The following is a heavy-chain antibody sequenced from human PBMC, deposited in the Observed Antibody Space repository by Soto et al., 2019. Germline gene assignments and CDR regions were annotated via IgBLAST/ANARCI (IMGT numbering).Heavy chain of an antibody. D-gene: IGHD3-22*01. Sequence: GGSLRLSCAASGFTFSSYDMHWVRQATGKGLEWVSAIGTAGDPYYPGSVKGRFTISRENAKNSLYLQMNSLRAGDTAVYYCARDLLLYDSSGYHYYYGMDVWGQGTKVTVSS. CDR3: ARDLLLYDSSGYHYYYGMDV. CDR1: GFTFSSYD. V-gene: IGHV3-13*05. J-gene: IGHJ6*02. CDR2: IGTAGDP.